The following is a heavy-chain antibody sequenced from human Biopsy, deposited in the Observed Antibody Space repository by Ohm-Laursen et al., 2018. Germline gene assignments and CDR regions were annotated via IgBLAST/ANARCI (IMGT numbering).Heavy chain of an antibody. Sequence: TLSLTCTVSGGSFTGHYWTWIRQPPGKGLEWIGHISHAGYTSYKSSLKSRVTISLDTSRKHFSLRLTSLAAADTAVYYCARGSNEYGGLYFPHWGQGTLVTVSS. J-gene: IGHJ1*01. V-gene: IGHV4-59*11. CDR2: ISHAGYT. D-gene: IGHD4-23*01. CDR1: GGSFTGHY. CDR3: ARGSNEYGGLYFPH.